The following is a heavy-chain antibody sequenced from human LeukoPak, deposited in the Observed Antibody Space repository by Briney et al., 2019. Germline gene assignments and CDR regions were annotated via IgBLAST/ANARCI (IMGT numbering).Heavy chain of an antibody. V-gene: IGHV4-39*02. D-gene: IGHD4-17*01. CDR2: IYYSGST. J-gene: IGHJ6*02. Sequence: KPSETLSLTCTVSGGSISSSSYYWGRIRQPPGKGLEWIGSIYYSGSTYYNPSLKSRVTISVDTSKNQFSLKLSSVTAADTAVYYCAREDYGDYSYYYYYGMDVWGQGATVTVSS. CDR1: GGSISSSSYY. CDR3: AREDYGDYSYYYYYGMDV.